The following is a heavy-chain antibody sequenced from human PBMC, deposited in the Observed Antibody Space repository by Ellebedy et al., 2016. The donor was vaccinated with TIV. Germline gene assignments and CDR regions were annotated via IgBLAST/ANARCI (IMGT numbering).Heavy chain of an antibody. D-gene: IGHD5-18*01. V-gene: IGHV3-21*01. CDR1: GLTFNTYW. CDR3: ARALRRDTAMVTGY. J-gene: IGHJ4*02. CDR2: ISSSSSYI. Sequence: GESLKISXAASGLTFNTYWMHWVRQAPGKGLVWVSSISSSSSYIYYADSVKGRFTISRDNAKNSLYLQMNSLRAEDTAVYYCARALRRDTAMVTGYWGQGTLVTVSS.